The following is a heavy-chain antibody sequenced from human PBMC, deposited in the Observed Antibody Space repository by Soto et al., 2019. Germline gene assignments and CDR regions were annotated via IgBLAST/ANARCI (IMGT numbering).Heavy chain of an antibody. J-gene: IGHJ3*01. Sequence: PSETLSLTCALSAGSLTIYYWSWIRQPPGKVLEWIGYIYNTGSTSYNPSLKSRVTISLDTSKNHFSLRMSSVTAADTVVYYCARHMWIKDVVAYDAFDVWDQGTMVTVSS. CDR3: ARHMWIKDVVAYDAFDV. D-gene: IGHD2-15*01. V-gene: IGHV4-59*08. CDR2: IYNTGST. CDR1: AGSLTIYY.